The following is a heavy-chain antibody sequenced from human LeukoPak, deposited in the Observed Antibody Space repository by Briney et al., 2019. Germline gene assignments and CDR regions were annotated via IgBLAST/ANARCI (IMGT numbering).Heavy chain of an antibody. D-gene: IGHD5-18*01. V-gene: IGHV4-4*07. J-gene: IGHJ5*02. Sequence: SETLSLTCTVSGGSISSYYWSWIRQPAGKGLEWIGRIYASGSTSYNPSLKSRVTMSVDTSKNQFSLKLSSVTAADTTVYYCARDDSVYNWFDPWGQGTLVTVSS. CDR3: ARDDSVYNWFDP. CDR2: IYASGST. CDR1: GGSISSYY.